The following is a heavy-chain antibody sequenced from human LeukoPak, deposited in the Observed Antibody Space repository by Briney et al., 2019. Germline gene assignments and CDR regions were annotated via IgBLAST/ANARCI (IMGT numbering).Heavy chain of an antibody. V-gene: IGHV3-30-3*01. J-gene: IGHJ3*02. CDR3: TKAGSGYDFGAFDI. CDR1: GFTFSSYA. CDR2: ISYDGSNK. D-gene: IGHD5-12*01. Sequence: GRSLRLSCAASGFTFSSYAMHWVRQAPGKGLEWVAVISYDGSNKYYADSVKGRFTISRDNSKNTLFLQMNSLRAEDTAMYYCTKAGSGYDFGAFDIWGQGTVVTVSS.